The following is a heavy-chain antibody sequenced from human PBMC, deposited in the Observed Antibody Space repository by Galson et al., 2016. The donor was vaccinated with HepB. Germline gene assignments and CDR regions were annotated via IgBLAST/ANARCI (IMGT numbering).Heavy chain of an antibody. J-gene: IGHJ5*01. D-gene: IGHD4-11*01. V-gene: IGHV3-30*07. Sequence: SLRLSCAASGFSFGSYAMHWVRQTPAKGLEWVAVISGDGTNKYYADSVKGRFTISRDNSKNTLNLQMSSLRAEDTAVYYCAKVATPNRNYENWCDSWGQGTLVTVSS. CDR2: ISGDGTNK. CDR3: AKVATPNRNYENWCDS. CDR1: GFSFGSYA.